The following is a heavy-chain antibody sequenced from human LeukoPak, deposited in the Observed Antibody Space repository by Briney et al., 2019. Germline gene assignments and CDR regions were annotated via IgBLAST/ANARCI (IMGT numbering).Heavy chain of an antibody. CDR2: IYYSGST. CDR3: ARTPIAVAGTFDI. Sequence: SETLSLTCTVSGGSVSSYYWSWIRQPPGKGLGWIGYIYYSGSTNYNPSLKSRVTISVDTSKNQFSLKLSSVTAADTAVYYCARTPIAVAGTFDIWGQGTMVTVSS. CDR1: GGSVSSYY. J-gene: IGHJ3*02. V-gene: IGHV4-59*02. D-gene: IGHD6-19*01.